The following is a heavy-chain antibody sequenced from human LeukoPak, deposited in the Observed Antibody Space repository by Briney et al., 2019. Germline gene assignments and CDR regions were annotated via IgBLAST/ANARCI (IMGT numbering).Heavy chain of an antibody. V-gene: IGHV1-18*01. D-gene: IGHD3-3*01. CDR2: ISAYNGNT. J-gene: IGHJ4*02. CDR3: ARDIPYYDFWSGYYEDY. Sequence: GASVKVSCKASGYTLTSYGISWVRQAPGQGLEWMGWISAYNGNTNYAQKLQGRVTMTTDTSTSTAYMELRSLRSDDTAVYYCARDIPYYDFWSGYYEDYWGQGTLVTVSS. CDR1: GYTLTSYG.